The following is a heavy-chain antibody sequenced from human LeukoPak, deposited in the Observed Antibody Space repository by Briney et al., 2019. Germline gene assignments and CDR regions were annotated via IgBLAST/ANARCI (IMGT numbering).Heavy chain of an antibody. CDR3: AKDRTSGGSCYSCDVLDY. J-gene: IGHJ4*02. V-gene: IGHV3-30*02. D-gene: IGHD2-15*01. CDR1: GFTFSTYA. Sequence: PGGSLRLSCAASGFTFSTYAMHWVRQAPGKGLEWVAFIRYDGSNKYYADSVKGRFTISRDNSKNTLYLQMNSLRAEDTAVYYCAKDRTSGGSCYSCDVLDYWGQGTLVTVSS. CDR2: IRYDGSNK.